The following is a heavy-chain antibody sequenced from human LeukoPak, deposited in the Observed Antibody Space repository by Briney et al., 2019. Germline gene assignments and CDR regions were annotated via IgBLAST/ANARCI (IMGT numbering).Heavy chain of an antibody. D-gene: IGHD6-13*01. CDR2: ISGSGGST. Sequence: GGSLRLSCAASGFTFSSYAMSWVRQAPGKGLEWVSAISGSGGSTYYADSVKGRFTISRDNSKNTLYLQMNGLRAEDTAVYYCAKGDSSSWDGPYFDYWGQGTLVTVSS. CDR1: GFTFSSYA. J-gene: IGHJ4*02. V-gene: IGHV3-23*01. CDR3: AKGDSSSWDGPYFDY.